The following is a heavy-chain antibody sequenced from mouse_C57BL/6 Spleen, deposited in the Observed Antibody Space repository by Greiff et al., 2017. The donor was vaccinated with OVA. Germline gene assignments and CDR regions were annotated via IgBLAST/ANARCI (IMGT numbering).Heavy chain of an antibody. V-gene: IGHV1-26*01. Sequence: EVQLQQSGPELVKPGASVKISCKASGYTFTDYYMNWVKQSHGKSLEWIGDINPNNGGTSYNQKFKGKATLTVDKSSSTAYMELRSLTSEDSAVYYCARKTLITTVVAPYWYFDVWGTGTTVTVSS. D-gene: IGHD1-1*01. CDR3: ARKTLITTVVAPYWYFDV. CDR2: INPNNGGT. CDR1: GYTFTDYY. J-gene: IGHJ1*03.